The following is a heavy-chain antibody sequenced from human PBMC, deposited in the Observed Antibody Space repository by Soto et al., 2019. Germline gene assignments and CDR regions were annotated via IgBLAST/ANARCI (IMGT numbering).Heavy chain of an antibody. J-gene: IGHJ3*02. CDR2: IYSSGSI. V-gene: IGHV4-30-4*01. Sequence: QVQLQESGPGLVKPSQTLSLTCTVSGGSISSGDYYWSWIRQPPGKGLEWIWYIYSSGSIHFNPSLKSRLTLSEDTSKNQFSLRLNSVTAADTAVYYCARHYSTGFFPDDAFDIWGQGTTVTVS. CDR1: GGSISSGDYY. CDR3: ARHYSTGFFPDDAFDI. D-gene: IGHD4-4*01.